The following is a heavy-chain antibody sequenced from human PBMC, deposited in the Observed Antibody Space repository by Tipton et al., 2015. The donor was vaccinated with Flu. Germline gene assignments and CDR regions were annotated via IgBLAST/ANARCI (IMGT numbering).Heavy chain of an antibody. CDR3: ARAESSLWAGHYYGLDV. D-gene: IGHD6-19*01. CDR2: IHRGGSP. V-gene: IGHV4-38-2*01. J-gene: IGHJ6*02. CDR1: GEALGSNYF. Sequence: GEALGSNYFWGWIRQPPGKGLEWIGNIHRGGSPYYKPSLKSRVTISLDTSKNHLSLRLTSVTAADTALYFCARAESSLWAGHYYGLDVWGQGTTVTVSS.